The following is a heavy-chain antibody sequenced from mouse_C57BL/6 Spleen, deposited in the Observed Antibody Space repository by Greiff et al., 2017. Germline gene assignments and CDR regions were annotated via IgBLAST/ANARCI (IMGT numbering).Heavy chain of an antibody. D-gene: IGHD2-4*01. J-gene: IGHJ2*01. V-gene: IGHV1-47*01. CDR2: FHPYNDDT. CDR3: ARSQRDYDGGYYFDY. CDR1: GYTFTTYP. Sequence: QVQLKQSGAELVKPGASVKMSCKASGYTFTTYPIEWMKQNHGKSLEWIGNFHPYNDDTKYNEKFKGKATLTVEKSSSTVYLELSRLTSDDSAVYYCARSQRDYDGGYYFDYWGQGTTLTVSS.